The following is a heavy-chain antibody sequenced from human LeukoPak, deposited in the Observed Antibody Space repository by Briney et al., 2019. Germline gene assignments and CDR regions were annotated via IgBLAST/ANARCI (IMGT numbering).Heavy chain of an antibody. CDR2: IYPGDSDT. CDR3: ARTTGGGATADGFDI. D-gene: IGHD1-26*01. V-gene: IGHV5-51*01. CDR1: GYNFTTYW. Sequence: GESLKISCKGSGYNFTTYWIGWVRQMPGKGLEWMGIIYPGDSDTRYSPSFQGQVTISADKSINTAYLQWSSLEASDTAMYYCARTTGGGATADGFDIWGQGTMVTVSS. J-gene: IGHJ3*02.